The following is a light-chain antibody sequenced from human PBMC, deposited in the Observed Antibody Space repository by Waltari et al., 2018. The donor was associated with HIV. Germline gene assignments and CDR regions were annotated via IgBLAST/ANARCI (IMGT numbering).Light chain of an antibody. Sequence: QSVLTQPPSASGTPGQRVTISCSGSYSNIGSDNVYWYQHLPGTAPKLLIYKNIPRPSGVPDRVSGSKSGASAYLAISGLRSEDEADYYCTGWDASLSEYVFGPGTRVTV. CDR2: KNI. CDR1: YSNIGSDN. V-gene: IGLV1-47*01. J-gene: IGLJ1*01. CDR3: TGWDASLSEYV.